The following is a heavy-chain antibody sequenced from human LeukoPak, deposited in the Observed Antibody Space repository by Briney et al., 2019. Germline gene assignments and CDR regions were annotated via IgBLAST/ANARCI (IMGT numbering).Heavy chain of an antibody. J-gene: IGHJ4*02. V-gene: IGHV3-15*01. CDR1: GLPFSNAW. Sequence: GGALRLPCAASGLPFSNAWMRWVRQAPGKGLEWVGRIKGETDCGTRDYSAPVKCRFNISRDDSKNTLYLQMNSLKTEDTGVYYCTTVFDSTSSGFDYWGQGTLVTVSS. CDR3: TTVFDSTSSGFDY. CDR2: IKGETDCGTR. D-gene: IGHD6-6*01.